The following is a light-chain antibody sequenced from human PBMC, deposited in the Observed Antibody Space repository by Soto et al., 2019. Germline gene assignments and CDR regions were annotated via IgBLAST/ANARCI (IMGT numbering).Light chain of an antibody. V-gene: IGKV1-12*01. J-gene: IGKJ4*01. CDR2: ATS. Sequence: DIQMTQSPSSVSASVGDRVVITCRASQDIPSWLAWYQQKPGKPPKLLIYATSILRSGVLSRFSAYRSGPDFTLVINNLQPDDFATYFCQQAVYIPLNFGGGTKVEIK. CDR1: QDIPSW. CDR3: QQAVYIPLN.